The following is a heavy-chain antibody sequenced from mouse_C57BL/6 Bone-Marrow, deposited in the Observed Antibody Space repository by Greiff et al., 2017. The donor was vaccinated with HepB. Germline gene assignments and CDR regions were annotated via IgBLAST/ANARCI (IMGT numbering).Heavy chain of an antibody. CDR1: GFTFSNYW. Sequence: EVQLVESGGGLVQPGGSMKLSCVASGFTFSNYWMNWVRQSPEKGLEWVAQIRLKSDNYATHYAESVKGRFTISRADSKSSVYLQMNNLRAEDTGIYYCTDYYGSLSYFDYWGQGTTLTVSS. D-gene: IGHD1-1*01. CDR3: TDYYGSLSYFDY. J-gene: IGHJ2*01. V-gene: IGHV6-3*01. CDR2: IRLKSDNYAT.